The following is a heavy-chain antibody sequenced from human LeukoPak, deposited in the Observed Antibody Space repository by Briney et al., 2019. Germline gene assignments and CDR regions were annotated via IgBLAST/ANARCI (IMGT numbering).Heavy chain of an antibody. CDR3: ARGDDSGYYDYFDY. J-gene: IGHJ4*02. CDR2: IYTGGNT. D-gene: IGHD3-22*01. CDR1: GFTFSTYW. V-gene: IGHV3-53*01. Sequence: QPGGSLRLSCAASGFTFSTYWMSWVRQAPGKGLEWVSTIYTGGNTYYAASVKGRFTISRDFSKNTVFLHMNSLRAEDTAMYYCARGDDSGYYDYFDYWGQGALVTVSS.